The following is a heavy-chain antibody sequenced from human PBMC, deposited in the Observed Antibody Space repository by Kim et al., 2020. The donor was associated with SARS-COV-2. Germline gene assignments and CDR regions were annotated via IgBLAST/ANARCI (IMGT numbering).Heavy chain of an antibody. D-gene: IGHD5-12*01. J-gene: IGHJ2*01. CDR1: GFTFSSYA. Sequence: GGSLRLSCAASGFTFSSYAVHWVRQAPGKGLEWVAVISYDGSNKYYADSVKGRFTISRDNSKNTLYLQMNSLRAEDTAVYYCAREGTEATIVWYFDLWGRGTLVTVSS. CDR3: AREGTEATIVWYFDL. CDR2: ISYDGSNK. V-gene: IGHV3-30-3*01.